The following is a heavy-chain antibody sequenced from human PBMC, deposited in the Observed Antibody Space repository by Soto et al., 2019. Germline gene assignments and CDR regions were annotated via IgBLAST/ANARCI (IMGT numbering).Heavy chain of an antibody. J-gene: IGHJ6*02. Sequence: QVQLVQSGDEVKKPGASVKVSCKASGYIFVNYGIAWVRQAPGQGLEWMGWISPYTGNTHSASKVQGRLTMTTDTRTSTGYMGLGSLTSDDTAVYYCVMVDNYVTPTPQDVWGQGTTVTVSS. CDR2: ISPYTGNT. CDR1: GYIFVNYG. D-gene: IGHD3-16*01. V-gene: IGHV1-18*01. CDR3: VMVDNYVTPTPQDV.